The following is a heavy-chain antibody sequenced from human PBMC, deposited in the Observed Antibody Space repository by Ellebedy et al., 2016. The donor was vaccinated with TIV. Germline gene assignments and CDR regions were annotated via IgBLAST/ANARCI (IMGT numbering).Heavy chain of an antibody. V-gene: IGHV1-2*02. CDR2: IDTNTGGT. CDR1: GDTFTDYY. D-gene: IGHD6-25*01. CDR3: ARTRWQRAFDY. Sequence: AASVKVSCKASGDTFTDYYFHWVRQAPGQGLEWMAWIDTNTGGTGYAQKFQDRVTVTSDTSINPGYMALSNLKSDDTAVYYCARTRWQRAFDYWGQGTLVTVSS. J-gene: IGHJ4*02.